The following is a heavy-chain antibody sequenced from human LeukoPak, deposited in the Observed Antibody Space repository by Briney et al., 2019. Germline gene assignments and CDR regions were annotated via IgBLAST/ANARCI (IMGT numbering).Heavy chain of an antibody. CDR2: IYTSGST. CDR3: ARDRVVVPAARNWFDP. D-gene: IGHD2-2*01. CDR1: GGSISSYY. V-gene: IGHV4-4*07. Sequence: SETLSLTCTVSGGSISSYYWSWIRQPAGKGLEWIGRIYTSGSTNYDPSLKSRVTMSVDTSKNQFSLKLSSVTAADTAVYYCARDRVVVPAARNWFDPWGQGTLVTVSS. J-gene: IGHJ5*02.